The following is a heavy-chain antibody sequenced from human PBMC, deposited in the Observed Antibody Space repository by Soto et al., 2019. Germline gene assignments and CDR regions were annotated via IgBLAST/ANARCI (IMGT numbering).Heavy chain of an antibody. V-gene: IGHV4-61*08. CDR2: IYYSGST. D-gene: IGHD6-6*01. J-gene: IGHJ4*02. Sequence: SETLSLTCAVSGGSISSGGYYWSWIRQPPGKGLEWIGYIYYSGSTNYNPSLKSRVTISVDTSKNQFSLKLSSVTAADTAMYYCARRYGSCFDYWGQGTLVTVSS. CDR1: GGSISSGGYY. CDR3: ARRYGSCFDY.